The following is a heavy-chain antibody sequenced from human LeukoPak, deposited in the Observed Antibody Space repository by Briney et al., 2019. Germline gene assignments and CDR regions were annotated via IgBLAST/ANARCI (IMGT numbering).Heavy chain of an antibody. CDR2: ISGSGGST. V-gene: IGHV3-23*01. Sequence: GGSLRLSCAASGFTFSSYGMSWVRQAPGKGLEWVSAISGSGGSTYYADSVKGRFTISRDNSKNTLYLQMNSLRAEDTAVYYCAKANYGSGSPYYYYYYMDVWGKGTTVTISS. J-gene: IGHJ6*03. CDR3: AKANYGSGSPYYYYYYMDV. CDR1: GFTFSSYG. D-gene: IGHD3-10*01.